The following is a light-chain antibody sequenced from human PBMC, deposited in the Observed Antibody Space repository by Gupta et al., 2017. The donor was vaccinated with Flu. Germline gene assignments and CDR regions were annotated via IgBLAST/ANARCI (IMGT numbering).Light chain of an antibody. CDR1: SSNIGSNT. CDR2: SNN. CDR3: AAWDDSLNGSV. J-gene: IGLJ3*02. V-gene: IGLV1-44*01. Sequence: QSVLTQPPSASGTPGPRVTISCSGSSSNIGSNTVNGYQQLPGTAPNLPIYSNNQRPSGVPDRFSGSKSGTSASLAISGLQSEDEADYYCAAWDDSLNGSVFGGGTKLTVL.